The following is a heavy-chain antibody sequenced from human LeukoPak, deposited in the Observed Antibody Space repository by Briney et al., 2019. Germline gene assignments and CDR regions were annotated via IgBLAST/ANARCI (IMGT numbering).Heavy chain of an antibody. CDR2: ISGSGGST. CDR1: GFTFSSYA. V-gene: IGHV3-23*01. D-gene: IGHD3-9*01. J-gene: IGHJ4*02. CDR3: AKLNYDILTGHYRG. Sequence: GGSLRLSCAASGFTFSSYAMSWVRQAPGKGLEWVSAISGSGGSTYYADSVKGRFTISRDNSKNTLYLQMNSLRAEDTAVYYCAKLNYDILTGHYRGWGQGTLVTVSS.